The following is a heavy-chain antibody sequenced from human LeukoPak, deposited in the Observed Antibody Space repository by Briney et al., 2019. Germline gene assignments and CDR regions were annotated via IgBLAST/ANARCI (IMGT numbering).Heavy chain of an antibody. V-gene: IGHV3-48*03. D-gene: IGHD3-3*01. J-gene: IGHJ3*02. Sequence: GGSLRLSCVASGFIFNSYEMNWVRQAPGKGLEWVAFISYSGNSIYYADSVKGRFTISRDNAKNSLYLQMSSLRAEDTAVYYCARSSSITIFGVVILDAFDIWGQGTMVTVSS. CDR2: ISYSGNSI. CDR3: ARSSSITIFGVVILDAFDI. CDR1: GFIFNSYE.